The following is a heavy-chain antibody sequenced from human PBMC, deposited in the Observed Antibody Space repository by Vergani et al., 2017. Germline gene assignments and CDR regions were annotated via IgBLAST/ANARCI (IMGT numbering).Heavy chain of an antibody. CDR1: GFTFSSDG. CDR2: IKQDGSEK. CDR3: AREGQRAFDI. V-gene: IGHV3-7*03. J-gene: IGHJ3*02. Sequence: EVQLVESGGGLVQPGGARRLSWAAAGFTFSSDGMSWVRQAPGKGLGWVANIKQDGSEKYYVDSVKGRFTISRDNAKNSLYLQMNSLRAEDTAVYYCAREGQRAFDIWGQGTMVTVSS.